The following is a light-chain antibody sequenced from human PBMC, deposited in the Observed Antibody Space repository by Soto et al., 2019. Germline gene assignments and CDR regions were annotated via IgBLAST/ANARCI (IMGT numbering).Light chain of an antibody. J-gene: IGKJ1*01. CDR3: QEDNNWPPGT. CDR2: GAS. CDR1: QSVSSN. V-gene: IGKV3-15*01. Sequence: EIVMTQSPATLSVSPGERATLSCRASQSVSSNLAWYQQKPGQAPRLLIYGASTRATGIPARFSGSGSGTEFTLTISSLQSEDFAGYYCQEDNNWPPGTFGQGTKVEIK.